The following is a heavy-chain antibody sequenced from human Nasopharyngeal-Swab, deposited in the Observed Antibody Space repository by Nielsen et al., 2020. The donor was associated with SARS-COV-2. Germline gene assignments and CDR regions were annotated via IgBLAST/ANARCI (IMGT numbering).Heavy chain of an antibody. CDR2: ISWNSGDL. CDR1: GFTFDDYA. J-gene: IGHJ4*02. V-gene: IGHV3-9*01. D-gene: IGHD4-17*01. Sequence: SLKISCAASGFTFDDYAMHWVRQAPGKGLEWVSGISWNSGDLGYADSVKGRLTISRDNAKNSLYLQMNSLRTEDTAFYYCAKDGDHGDFTVGIDSWGQGTLVTVSS. CDR3: AKDGDHGDFTVGIDS.